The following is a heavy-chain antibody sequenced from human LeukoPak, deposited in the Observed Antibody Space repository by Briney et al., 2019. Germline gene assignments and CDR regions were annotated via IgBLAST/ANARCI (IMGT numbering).Heavy chain of an antibody. CDR2: INAANGNS. Sequence: ASVKVSCKASGYTFSNFAIHWVRQAPGQSLEWMGWINAANGNSVYSEKLQGRVTISRDTSASTAYTEVGSLKSEDTGIYFCARDFIAVGGSNLFLMVWGQGTLVTVSS. J-gene: IGHJ1*01. D-gene: IGHD6-19*01. V-gene: IGHV1-3*01. CDR1: GYTFSNFA. CDR3: ARDFIAVGGSNLFLMV.